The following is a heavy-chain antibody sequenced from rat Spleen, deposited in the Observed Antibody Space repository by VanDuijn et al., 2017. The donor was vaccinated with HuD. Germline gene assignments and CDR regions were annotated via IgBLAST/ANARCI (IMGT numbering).Heavy chain of an antibody. CDR1: GFTFSDYN. D-gene: IGHD1-1*01. CDR3: ARLHYSGDGFAY. CDR2: ISYDGSST. J-gene: IGHJ3*01. V-gene: IGHV5-7*01. Sequence: EVQLVESGGGLVQPGRSLKLSCAASGFTFSDYNMAWVRQAPKKGLEWVATISYDGSSTYYRDSVKGRFTISRDNAKSTLYLQMDSLRSEDTATYYCARLHYSGDGFAYWGQGTLVTVSS.